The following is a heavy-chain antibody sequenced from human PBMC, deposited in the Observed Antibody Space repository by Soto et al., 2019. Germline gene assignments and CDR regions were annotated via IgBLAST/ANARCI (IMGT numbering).Heavy chain of an antibody. V-gene: IGHV1-18*01. D-gene: IGHD6-19*01. J-gene: IGHJ6*03. CDR2: ISAYNVNT. CDR1: GYSFTNYG. CDR3: ARDRGVDPPVAGNTYYYYSMDV. Sequence: QDRLVQSGVEVKKPGASVRVSCKASGYSFTNYGITWVRQAPGQGFEWMGWISAYNVNTNYTQKFQGSVTFITDASTSTAYLELRSLRSDDTAVYYCARDRGVDPPVAGNTYYYYSMDVWGKGTTVTVSS.